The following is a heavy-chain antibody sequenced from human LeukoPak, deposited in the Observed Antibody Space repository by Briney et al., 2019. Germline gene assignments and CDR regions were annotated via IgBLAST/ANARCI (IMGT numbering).Heavy chain of an antibody. CDR3: ARDHGSGTIDY. J-gene: IGHJ4*02. CDR1: GFTFSSYS. Sequence: KPGGSLRLSCAASGFTFSSYSMNWVRQAPGKGLEWVSSISSSSSYIYYADSVKGRFTISRDNAKNSLYLQMNRLRAEDTAVYYCARDHGSGTIDYWGQGTLVTVSS. D-gene: IGHD3-10*01. V-gene: IGHV3-21*01. CDR2: ISSSSSYI.